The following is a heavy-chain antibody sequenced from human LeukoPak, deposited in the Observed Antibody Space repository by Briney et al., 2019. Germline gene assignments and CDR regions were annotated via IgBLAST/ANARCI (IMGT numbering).Heavy chain of an antibody. D-gene: IGHD4-23*01. Sequence: SETLSLTCTVSGGSISSYYWSWIRQPPGKGLEWIGYISYRGSTNYYPSLKSRVTISVDTSKHQFSLQLSSVTAADTAVYYCARARWWFDPWGQGTLVTVSS. CDR1: GGSISSYY. CDR2: ISYRGST. V-gene: IGHV4-59*01. J-gene: IGHJ5*02. CDR3: ARARWWFDP.